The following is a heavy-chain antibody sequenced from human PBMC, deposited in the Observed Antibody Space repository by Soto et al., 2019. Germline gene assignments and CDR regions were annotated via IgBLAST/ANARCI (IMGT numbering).Heavy chain of an antibody. Sequence: QVQLVQSGAEVKKPGASVKVSCKASGYTFTSYEINWVRQATGQGLEWMGWMNPNSGDTGYAQKFQGGVTMTRNTSRSTAYMELSSLRSEDTAVYYCARGELLWFGELLRWGQGTRVTVSS. D-gene: IGHD3-10*01. CDR2: MNPNSGDT. CDR1: GYTFTSYE. V-gene: IGHV1-8*01. J-gene: IGHJ4*02. CDR3: ARGELLWFGELLR.